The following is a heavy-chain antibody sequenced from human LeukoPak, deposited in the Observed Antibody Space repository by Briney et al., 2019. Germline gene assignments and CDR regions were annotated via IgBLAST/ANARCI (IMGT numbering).Heavy chain of an antibody. D-gene: IGHD3-22*01. CDR3: ARRHYYDSSGSFDY. V-gene: IGHV3-30*02. Sequence: GGSLRLSCAASGFTFSSYGMHWVRQAPGKGLEWVAFIRYDGSNKYYADSVKGRFTISRDNSKNTLYLQMNSLRAEDTAVYYCARRHYYDSSGSFDYWGQGTLVTVSS. CDR1: GFTFSSYG. CDR2: IRYDGSNK. J-gene: IGHJ4*02.